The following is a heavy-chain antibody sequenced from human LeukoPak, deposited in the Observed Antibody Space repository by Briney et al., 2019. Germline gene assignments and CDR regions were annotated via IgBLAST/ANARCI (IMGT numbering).Heavy chain of an antibody. CDR2: INPTGGST. D-gene: IGHD3-22*01. V-gene: IGHV1-46*01. CDR1: GYTFTSYY. J-gene: IGHJ4*02. Sequence: GASVKVSCKASGYTFTSYYMHWVRQAPGQGLEWMGLINPTGGSTGYAQKFQGRVTMTRDMSTSTVYMEVSSLRSEDTAVYYCARGPDSSGYYSDYWGQGTLVTVSS. CDR3: ARGPDSSGYYSDY.